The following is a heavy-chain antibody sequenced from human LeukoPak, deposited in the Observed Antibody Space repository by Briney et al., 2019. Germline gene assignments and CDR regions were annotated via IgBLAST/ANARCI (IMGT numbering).Heavy chain of an antibody. J-gene: IGHJ5*02. D-gene: IGHD1-1*01. V-gene: IGHV3-21*01. CDR3: ARDMVELERPALGYNWFDP. CDR2: ISSSTYI. Sequence: GSLRLSCAASGFTFSSYSMNWVRQAPGKGLEWVSSISSSTYIYYADSVMGRFTISRDNAKNSLFLQMNSLRAEDTAVYYCARDMVELERPALGYNWFDPWGQGTLVTVSS. CDR1: GFTFSSYS.